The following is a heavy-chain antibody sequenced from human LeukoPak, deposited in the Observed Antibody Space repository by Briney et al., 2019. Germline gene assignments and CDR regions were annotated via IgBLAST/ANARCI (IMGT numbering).Heavy chain of an antibody. J-gene: IGHJ4*02. CDR3: TKARRGYDRIFDY. CDR1: GFTFSSYA. D-gene: IGHD5-12*01. V-gene: IGHV3-23*01. Sequence: PGGSLRLSCAASGFTFSSYAMSWVRQAPGKGLEWVSAISGSGGSTYYADSVKGRFTISRDNSKNTLYLQMNRLRAEDTAVYYCTKARRGYDRIFDYWGQGTLVTVSS. CDR2: ISGSGGST.